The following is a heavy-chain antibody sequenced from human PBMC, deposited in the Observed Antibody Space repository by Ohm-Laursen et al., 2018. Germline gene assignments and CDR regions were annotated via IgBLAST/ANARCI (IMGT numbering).Heavy chain of an antibody. CDR2: IKQDGSEK. CDR3: ARVSKQWELLLDGFDI. J-gene: IGHJ3*02. Sequence: GSLRLSCAASGITFSSYWMSWVRQAPGKGLEWVANIKQDGSEKYYVDSVKGRFTISRDNAKNSLYLQMNSLRAEDTAVYYYARVSKQWELLLDGFDIWGQGTMVTVSS. CDR1: GITFSSYW. V-gene: IGHV3-7*03. D-gene: IGHD1-26*01.